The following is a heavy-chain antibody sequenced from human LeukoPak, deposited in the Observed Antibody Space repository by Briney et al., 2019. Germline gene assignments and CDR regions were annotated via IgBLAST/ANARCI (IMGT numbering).Heavy chain of an antibody. Sequence: GGSLRLSCAASGFTFSSYEMNWVRQAPGKGLEWVSYISSSGSTIYYADSVKGRFTISRDNAKNSLYLQTNSLRAEDTAVYYCARTTLPEYYYYYYGMDVWGQGTTVTVSS. D-gene: IGHD1-14*01. J-gene: IGHJ6*02. CDR3: ARTTLPEYYYYYYGMDV. CDR2: ISSSGSTI. CDR1: GFTFSSYE. V-gene: IGHV3-48*03.